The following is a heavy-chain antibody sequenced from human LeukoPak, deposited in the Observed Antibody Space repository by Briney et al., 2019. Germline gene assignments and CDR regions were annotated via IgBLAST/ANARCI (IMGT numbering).Heavy chain of an antibody. J-gene: IGHJ6*03. V-gene: IGHV3-23*01. CDR3: AEDPHYCSSTSCYALYYYYTDV. D-gene: IGHD2-2*01. Sequence: GGSLRLSCAASGFTFSSYAMSWVRQAPGKGLEWVSAISDSGGSTYYADSVKGRFTISRDNSKNTLYLQMNSLRADDTAVYYCAEDPHYCSSTSCYALYYYYTDVWGKRTTVTVSS. CDR1: GFTFSSYA. CDR2: ISDSGGST.